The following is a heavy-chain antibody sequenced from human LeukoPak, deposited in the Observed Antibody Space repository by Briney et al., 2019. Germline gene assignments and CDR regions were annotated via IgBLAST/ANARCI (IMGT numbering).Heavy chain of an antibody. CDR3: AKDRDEYSTSSGNLDY. CDR2: ISGSGGST. J-gene: IGHJ4*02. Sequence: GGSLRLSCAASGFTFSSYAMSWVRQAPGKGLEWVSAISGSGGSTYYADSVKGRFTISRDNSKNMLYLQMYSLRAEDTAVYHCAKDRDEYSTSSGNLDYWGQGTLVTVSS. D-gene: IGHD6-6*01. V-gene: IGHV3-23*01. CDR1: GFTFSSYA.